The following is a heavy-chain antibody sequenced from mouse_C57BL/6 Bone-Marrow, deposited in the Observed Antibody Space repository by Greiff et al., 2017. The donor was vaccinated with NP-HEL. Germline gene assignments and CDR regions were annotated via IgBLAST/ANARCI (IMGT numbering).Heavy chain of an antibody. CDR3: TRGRFYYGSSPWIFDV. Sequence: VQLQQSGAELVRPGASVTLSCKASGYTFTDYEMHWVKQTPVHGLEWIGAIDPETGGTAYNQKFKGKAILTADKSSSTAYMELRSLTSEDSAVYYCTRGRFYYGSSPWIFDVWGTGTTVTVSS. D-gene: IGHD1-1*01. CDR1: GYTFTDYE. CDR2: IDPETGGT. V-gene: IGHV1-15*01. J-gene: IGHJ1*03.